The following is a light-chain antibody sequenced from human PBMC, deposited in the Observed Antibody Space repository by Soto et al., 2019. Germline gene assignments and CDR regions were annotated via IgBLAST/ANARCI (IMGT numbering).Light chain of an antibody. V-gene: IGKV1-39*01. J-gene: IGKJ4*01. Sequence: DIQMTQSPSSLSASVGARVTITCRASQSVSTSVNWYQQLGGKAPKLLIQHLSTLQSGVPSRFSGSGSGTDFTLTISSLQPEDCATYYCQQTFNNRLSFGGGTKVEIK. CDR2: HLS. CDR1: QSVSTS. CDR3: QQTFNNRLS.